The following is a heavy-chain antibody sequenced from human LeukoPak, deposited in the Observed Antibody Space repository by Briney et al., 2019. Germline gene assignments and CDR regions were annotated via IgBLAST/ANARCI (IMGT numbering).Heavy chain of an antibody. V-gene: IGHV4-39*01. D-gene: IGHD3-22*01. Sequence: PSETLSLTCTVSGGSISSSSAYWGWIRQPPGKGLEWIGSIYYSKNTYYNPSLKSRVTISVDTSKNQFSLKLSSVTAADTAVYYCAGTYYYDSSGYYSYYFDYWGQGTLVTVSS. CDR1: GGSISSSSAY. J-gene: IGHJ4*02. CDR3: AGTYYYDSSGYYSYYFDY. CDR2: IYYSKNT.